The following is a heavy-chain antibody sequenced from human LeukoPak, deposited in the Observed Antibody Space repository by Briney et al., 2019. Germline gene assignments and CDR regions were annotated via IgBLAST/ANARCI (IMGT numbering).Heavy chain of an antibody. J-gene: IGHJ4*02. CDR1: GFTFTSSA. CDR2: IVVGSGNT. V-gene: IGHV1-58*01. D-gene: IGHD3-10*01. CDR3: AAHVRGSGSYNFDY. Sequence: ASVKVSCKASGFTFTSSAVQWVRQARGQRLEWIGWIVVGSGNTNYAQKFQERVTITRDMSTSTAYMELSSLRSEDTAMYYCAAHVRGSGSYNFDYWGQGTLVTVSS.